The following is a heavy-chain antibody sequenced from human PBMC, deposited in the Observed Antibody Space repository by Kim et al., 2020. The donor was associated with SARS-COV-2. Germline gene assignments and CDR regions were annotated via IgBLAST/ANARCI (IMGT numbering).Heavy chain of an antibody. J-gene: IGHJ6*02. D-gene: IGHD3-10*01. V-gene: IGHV3-30*02. Sequence: VTGRFTISRDNSKNTLYLKMNSLRAEDTAVYYCAKALLRGVNFYYYGMDVWGQGPTVTVSS. CDR3: AKALLRGVNFYYYGMDV.